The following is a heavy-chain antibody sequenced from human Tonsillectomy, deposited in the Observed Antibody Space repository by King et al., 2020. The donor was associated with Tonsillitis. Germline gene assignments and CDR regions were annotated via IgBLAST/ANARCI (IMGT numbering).Heavy chain of an antibody. J-gene: IGHJ3*02. CDR3: ALRQAYCSSTTCYSADAFDI. V-gene: IGHV1-2*02. D-gene: IGHD2-2*01. CDR2: INPNSGGT. Sequence: QLVQSGAEVKKPGASVKVSCKASRGTFIAYYMHWVRQAPGQGLEWMGWINPNSGGTSYAQKFQGRVTMAGDTSITTAYMELSRLKSDDTAMYYCALRQAYCSSTTCYSADAFDIWGQGTMVTVSS. CDR1: RGTFIAYY.